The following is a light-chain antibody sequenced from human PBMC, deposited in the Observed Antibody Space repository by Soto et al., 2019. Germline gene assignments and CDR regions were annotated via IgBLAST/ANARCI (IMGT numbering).Light chain of an antibody. V-gene: IGLV2-14*03. CDR2: HVT. J-gene: IGLJ1*01. Sequence: QSALTQPASVSGSPGQSITISCTGTSSDLGHYDYVSWYQQHPGKAPKLMIYHVTYRPSGVSNRYSCYKSGNSASLTISGLQADDEADYYCCSLTTSHTYVFGSGTKLTVL. CDR3: CSLTTSHTYV. CDR1: SSDLGHYDY.